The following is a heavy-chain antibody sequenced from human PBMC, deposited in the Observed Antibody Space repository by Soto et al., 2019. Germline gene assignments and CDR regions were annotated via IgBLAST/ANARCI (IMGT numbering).Heavy chain of an antibody. Sequence: ASVKVSCKASGGTFSSYAISWVRQAPGQGLEWMGGIIPIFGTANYAQKFQGRVTITADESTSTAYMELSSLGSEDTAVYYCARDPPFGTYYYGSGSSLGPNYYGMDVWGQGTTVTVSS. J-gene: IGHJ6*02. CDR1: GGTFSSYA. V-gene: IGHV1-69*13. CDR3: ARDPPFGTYYYGSGSSLGPNYYGMDV. CDR2: IIPIFGTA. D-gene: IGHD3-10*01.